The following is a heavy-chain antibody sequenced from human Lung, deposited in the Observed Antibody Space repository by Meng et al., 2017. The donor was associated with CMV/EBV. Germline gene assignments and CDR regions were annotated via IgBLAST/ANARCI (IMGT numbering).Heavy chain of an antibody. V-gene: IGHV1-8*01. J-gene: IGHJ6*02. D-gene: IGHD3-16*01. Sequence: ASVXVSCKASGYSFITDDINWVRQAAGQGPEWMGWMNPNSGNTGYAQKFQGRVTMTRNVSTRTASMELTSLRSEDTAVYYCARSLVHSAMDVWGQGTAVTVS. CDR1: GYSFITDD. CDR3: ARSLVHSAMDV. CDR2: MNPNSGNT.